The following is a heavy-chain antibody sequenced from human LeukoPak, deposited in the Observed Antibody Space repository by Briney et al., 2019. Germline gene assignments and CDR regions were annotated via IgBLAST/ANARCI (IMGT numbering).Heavy chain of an antibody. V-gene: IGHV3-21*01. CDR3: ARGAAAATDY. Sequence: GGSLRLSCAASGFTGSSNYMSWVRQAPGKGLEWVSSISSSSSYIYYADSVKGRFTISRDNAKNSLYLQMNSLRAEDTAVYYCARGAAAATDYWGQGTLVTVSS. J-gene: IGHJ4*02. D-gene: IGHD6-13*01. CDR2: ISSSSSYI. CDR1: GFTGSSNY.